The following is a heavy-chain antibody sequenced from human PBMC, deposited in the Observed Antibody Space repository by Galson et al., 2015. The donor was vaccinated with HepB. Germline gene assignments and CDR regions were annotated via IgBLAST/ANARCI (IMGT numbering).Heavy chain of an antibody. Sequence: SLRLSCAASGFTFSTYSMHWVRQAPGKGLEYLSSIGTGEHSRYYADSVKGRFTISRDNSKNTVYLQLNSLRLEDTAVYYRVRGYSFFLFDYWGQGTLVTVSS. D-gene: IGHD5-18*01. CDR1: GFTFSTYS. V-gene: IGHV3-64D*06. CDR3: VRGYSFFLFDY. J-gene: IGHJ4*02. CDR2: IGTGEHSR.